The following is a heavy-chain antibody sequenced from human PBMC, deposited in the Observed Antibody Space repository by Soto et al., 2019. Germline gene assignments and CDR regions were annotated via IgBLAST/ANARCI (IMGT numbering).Heavy chain of an antibody. D-gene: IGHD3-10*01. Sequence: QITLEESGPTLVKPTQTLTLTCTFSGFSFSSYGAGGNWIRQPPGKAPEWLALIYWDDRKTFRSSLESRLTITKDTSKNQVVLTMTNMDPVDTATYYCTHKGQYPDSGTCGRDCYMDVWGKGTTVTVSP. J-gene: IGHJ6*04. CDR3: THKGQYPDSGTCGRDCYMDV. V-gene: IGHV2-5*02. CDR1: GFSFSSYGAG. CDR2: IYWDDRK.